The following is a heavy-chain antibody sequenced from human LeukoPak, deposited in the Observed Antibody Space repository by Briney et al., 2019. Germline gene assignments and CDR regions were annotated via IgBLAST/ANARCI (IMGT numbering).Heavy chain of an antibody. Sequence: GGSLRLSCAASGFTFSSYSMNWVRQALGKGLEWVSSISSSSYIYYADSVKGRFTISRDNAKNSLYLQMNSLRAEDTAVYYCARDQATGTVVVPAATNWGQGTLVTVSS. CDR2: ISSSSYI. V-gene: IGHV3-21*01. J-gene: IGHJ4*02. CDR3: ARDQATGTVVVPAATN. D-gene: IGHD2-2*01. CDR1: GFTFSSYS.